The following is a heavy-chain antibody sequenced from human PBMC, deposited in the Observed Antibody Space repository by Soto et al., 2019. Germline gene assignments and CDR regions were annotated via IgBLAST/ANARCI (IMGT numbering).Heavy chain of an antibody. Sequence: GGTLRLSCAASGFTFSSYAVSWVRQAPGKGLEWVSAISGSGGSTYYADSVKGRFTISRDNSKNTLYLQMNSLRAEDTAVYYCAKDLHWRSTMVRGVHYWGQGTLVTVSS. CDR1: GFTFSSYA. V-gene: IGHV3-23*01. J-gene: IGHJ4*02. CDR2: ISGSGGST. D-gene: IGHD3-10*01. CDR3: AKDLHWRSTMVRGVHY.